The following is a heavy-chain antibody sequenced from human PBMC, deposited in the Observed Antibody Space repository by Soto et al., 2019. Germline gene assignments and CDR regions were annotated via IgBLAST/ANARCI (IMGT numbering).Heavy chain of an antibody. CDR2: IYYSGST. V-gene: IGHV4-59*08. J-gene: IGHJ4*02. D-gene: IGHD6-19*01. Sequence: QVQLQESGPGLVKPSETLSLTCTVSGGSISSYYWSWIRQPPGKGLEWIGYIYYSGSTNYNPSLTSRVTISVDTSKNQFSLKLSSVTAADTAVYYCARGSGWHWADYWGQGTLVTVSS. CDR3: ARGSGWHWADY. CDR1: GGSISSYY.